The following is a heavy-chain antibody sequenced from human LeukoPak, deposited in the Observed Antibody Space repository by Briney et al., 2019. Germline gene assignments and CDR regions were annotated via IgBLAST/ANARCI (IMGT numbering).Heavy chain of an antibody. CDR1: GFTFSSYA. CDR2: ISYDGSNK. CDR3: ARGPVAPYYGLDV. J-gene: IGHJ6*02. V-gene: IGHV3-30*14. D-gene: IGHD2-15*01. Sequence: PGGSLRLSCAASGFTFSSYAMHWVRQAPGKGLEWVAVISYDGSNKYYADSVKGRFTISRDNSKSTLYLQMNSLRVEDTAVYYCARGPVAPYYGLDVWGQGTTVTVSS.